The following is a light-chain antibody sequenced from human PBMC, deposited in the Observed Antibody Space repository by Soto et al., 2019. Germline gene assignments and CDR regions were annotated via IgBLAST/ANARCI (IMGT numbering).Light chain of an antibody. CDR1: EGVGLK. J-gene: IGKJ1*01. CDR3: QHYSDSPT. V-gene: IGKV3-15*01. CDR2: DVS. Sequence: EIVMTQSPATLSVSPGETVTLSCRASEGVGLKLAWYQVKPGLPPRLLIYDVSTRATGLPARFSGSGAGIEFTLSISSLQSEDFATYYFQHYSDSPTFCQGTKVEIK.